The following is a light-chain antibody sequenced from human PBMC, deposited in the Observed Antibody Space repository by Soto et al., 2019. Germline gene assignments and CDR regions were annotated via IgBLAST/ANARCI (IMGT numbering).Light chain of an antibody. CDR2: EAS. J-gene: IGKJ5*01. CDR3: QQYNNWIT. Sequence: EMVLTQSPGTLSFSPGERATLSCRASQTVGGNYLAWYQQKPGRAPRLLIYEASSRATGIPDRFSGSGSGTDFTLTISSLQPEDFAVYYCQQYNNWITFGQGTRLENK. CDR1: QTVGGNY. V-gene: IGKV3D-20*02.